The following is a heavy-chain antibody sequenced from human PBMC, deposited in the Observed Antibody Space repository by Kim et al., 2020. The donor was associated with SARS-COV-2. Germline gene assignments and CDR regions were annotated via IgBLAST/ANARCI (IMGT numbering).Heavy chain of an antibody. CDR1: GGTFSNNA. D-gene: IGHD3-10*01. CDR3: ARSRTYAAGRYRMIYYFD. J-gene: IGHJ4*01. Sequence: SVKVSCKSSGGTFSNNAISWVRQAPGHGLEWMGGLIPRFVTANSAQKFHDRLKITADESTRTAYMELRSLRSDDTAGYYCARSRTYAAGRYRMIYYFD. V-gene: IGHV1-69*13. CDR2: LIPRFVTA.